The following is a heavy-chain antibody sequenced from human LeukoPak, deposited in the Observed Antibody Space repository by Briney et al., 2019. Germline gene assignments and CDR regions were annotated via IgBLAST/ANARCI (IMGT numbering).Heavy chain of an antibody. CDR2: IYYSGST. D-gene: IGHD4-17*01. V-gene: IGHV4-59*01. J-gene: IGHJ4*02. Sequence: PSETLSLTCTVSGGSISSYYWSWIRQPPGKGLEWIGYIYYSGSTNYNPSLKSRVTISVDTSKNQFSLKLSSVTAADTAVYYCARGVYGDWYDYWGQGTLVTVSS. CDR1: GGSISSYY. CDR3: ARGVYGDWYDY.